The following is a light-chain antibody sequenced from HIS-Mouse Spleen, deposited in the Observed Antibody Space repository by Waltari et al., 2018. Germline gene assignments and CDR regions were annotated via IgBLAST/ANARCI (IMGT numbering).Light chain of an antibody. V-gene: IGLV3-1*01. CDR2: QDS. CDR1: KLGDKY. Sequence: ELTQPPSVSVSPGQTASITCSGDKLGDKYACWYQQKPGQSPVLVIYQDSKRPSGIPERFSGSNSGNTATLTISGTQAMDEADYYCQAWDSSNVVFGGGTKLTVL. J-gene: IGLJ2*01. CDR3: QAWDSSNVV.